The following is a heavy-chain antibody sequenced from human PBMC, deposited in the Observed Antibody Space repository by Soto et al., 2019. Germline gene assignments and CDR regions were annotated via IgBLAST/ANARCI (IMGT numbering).Heavy chain of an antibody. CDR2: INAGNGNT. D-gene: IGHD6-13*01. V-gene: IGHV1-3*01. J-gene: IGHJ6*02. CDR1: GYTFTSYA. CDR3: ASGSSSWFYGMDV. Sequence: WASVKVSCKASGYTFTSYAMHWVRQAPGQRLEWMGWINAGNGNTKYAQKFQGRVTMTADKSTSTAYMELSSLRSEDTAVYYCASGSSSWFYGMDVWGQGTTVTVSS.